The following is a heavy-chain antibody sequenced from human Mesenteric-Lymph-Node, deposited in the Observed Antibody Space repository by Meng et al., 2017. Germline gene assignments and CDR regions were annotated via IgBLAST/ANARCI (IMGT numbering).Heavy chain of an antibody. J-gene: IGHJ4*02. CDR3: AKAPSSSVPRSYFDY. V-gene: IGHV1-46*01. CDR1: GYTFTSYY. Sequence: ASVKVSCKASGYTFTSYYMHWVRQAPGQGLEWMGIINPSGGSTSYAQKFQGRVTMTRDTSTSTVYMELSSLRSEDTAVYYCAKAPSSSVPRSYFDYWGQGTLVTVSS. CDR2: INPSGGST. D-gene: IGHD6-13*01.